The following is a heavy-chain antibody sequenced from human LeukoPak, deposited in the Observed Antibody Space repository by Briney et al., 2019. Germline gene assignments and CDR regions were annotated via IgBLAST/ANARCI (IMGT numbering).Heavy chain of an antibody. J-gene: IGHJ5*02. CDR2: INHSGST. Sequence: SETLSLTCAVYGGSFSGYYWNWIRQPPGKGLEWIGEINHSGSTNYNPSLKSRVTISVDTSKNQFSLKLSSVTAADTAVYYCARGSNIVVVPAAMAGYLDWFDPWGQGTLVTVSS. V-gene: IGHV4-34*01. CDR1: GGSFSGYY. D-gene: IGHD2-2*01. CDR3: ARGSNIVVVPAAMAGYLDWFDP.